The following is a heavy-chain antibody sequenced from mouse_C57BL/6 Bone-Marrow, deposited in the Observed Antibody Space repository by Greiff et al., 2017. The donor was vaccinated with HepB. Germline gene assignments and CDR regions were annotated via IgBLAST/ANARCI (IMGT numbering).Heavy chain of an antibody. D-gene: IGHD3-3*01. Sequence: EVHLVESGGGLVKPGGSLKLSCAASGFTFSSYAMSWVRQTPEKRLEWVATISAGGSYTYYPDNVKGRFTMSRDNAKNNLYMQMSQLKSEDTAMYYCARDPSRTAGGDYWGQGTTLTVSS. CDR2: ISAGGSYT. J-gene: IGHJ2*01. CDR1: GFTFSSYA. V-gene: IGHV5-4*01. CDR3: ARDPSRTAGGDY.